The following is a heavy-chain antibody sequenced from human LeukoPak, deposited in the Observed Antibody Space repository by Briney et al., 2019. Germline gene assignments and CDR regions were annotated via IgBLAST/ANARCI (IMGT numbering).Heavy chain of an antibody. CDR1: GFTFSNYW. Sequence: PGGSLRLSCTASGFTFSNYWMSWVRQAPGKGLEWVANMKQDGSEQYYVDSMKGRFTISRDNAKNSLYLQINSLRAEDTAVYYCARFLTLYSGSYGYWGQGTLVTVSS. CDR2: MKQDGSEQ. J-gene: IGHJ4*02. V-gene: IGHV3-7*03. CDR3: ARFLTLYSGSYGY. D-gene: IGHD1-26*01.